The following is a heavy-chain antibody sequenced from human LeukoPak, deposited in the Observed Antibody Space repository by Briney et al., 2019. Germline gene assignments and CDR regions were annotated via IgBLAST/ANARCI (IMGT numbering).Heavy chain of an antibody. D-gene: IGHD1-26*01. CDR1: GYTFTSYG. J-gene: IGHJ3*02. CDR3: ATYSQGGALVRPDAFDI. Sequence: ASVKVSCKASGYTFTSYGISWVRQAPGQGLEWMGWISAYNGNTNYAQKLQGRVTMTTDTSTSTAYMELRSLRSDDTAVYYCATYSQGGALVRPDAFDIWGQGTMVTVSS. V-gene: IGHV1-18*01. CDR2: ISAYNGNT.